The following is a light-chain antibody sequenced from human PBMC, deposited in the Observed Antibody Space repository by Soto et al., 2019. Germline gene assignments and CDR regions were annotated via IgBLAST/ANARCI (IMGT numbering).Light chain of an antibody. V-gene: IGKV3D-15*02. CDR3: QQYGNSPWT. CDR1: QSVSSY. CDR2: AAS. Sequence: IVRTQSAATLSVSPGGTVTLFCMASQSVSSYLAWYQQKPGLPPRLLIHAASTRATGIPARFSGSGSGTDFTLTIRRLEPEDFAVYYCQQYGNSPWTFGQGTKVDI. J-gene: IGKJ1*01.